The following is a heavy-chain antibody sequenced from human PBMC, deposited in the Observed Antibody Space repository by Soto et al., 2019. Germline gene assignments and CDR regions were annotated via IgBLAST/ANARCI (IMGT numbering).Heavy chain of an antibody. CDR3: SGCSGGACHQNYGIAV. CDR1: GFTFSSCT. J-gene: IGHJ6*02. Sequence: EVHLVESGGGLVKPGGSLRLSCAVSGFTFSSCTMNWVRQAPGKGLEWVSSISPSTSHIYYADSVKGRFTISRDNAKNSLFLQMNSLRAEDTAVYYCSGCSGGACHQNYGIAVWGQGTTVTVSS. V-gene: IGHV3-21*01. CDR2: ISPSTSHI. D-gene: IGHD2-15*01.